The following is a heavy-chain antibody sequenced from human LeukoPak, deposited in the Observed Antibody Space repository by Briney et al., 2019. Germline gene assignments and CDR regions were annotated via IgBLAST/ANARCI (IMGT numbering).Heavy chain of an antibody. D-gene: IGHD6-19*01. CDR1: GFXFSSHW. CDR3: ARGHSSGYYTDY. V-gene: IGHV3-74*01. CDR2: IYDDGSRI. J-gene: IGHJ4*02. Sequence: GGSLRLSCVASGFXFSSHWMHWVRQAPGKGLVWVSRIYDDGSRINYADSVKGRLTISRDNAKNTLYLHLHSLRAEDTAVYYCARGHSSGYYTDYWGQGNLVTVSS.